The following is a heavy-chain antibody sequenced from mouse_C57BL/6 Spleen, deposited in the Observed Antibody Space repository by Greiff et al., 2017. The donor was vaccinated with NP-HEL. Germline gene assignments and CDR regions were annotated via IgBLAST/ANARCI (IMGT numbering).Heavy chain of an antibody. CDR2: ISSGGSYT. D-gene: IGHD2-1*01. CDR1: GFTFSSYG. V-gene: IGHV5-6*01. J-gene: IGHJ1*03. CDR3: ARDGNYGDFDV. Sequence: EVQGVESGGDLVKPGGSLKLSCAASGFTFSSYGMSWVRQTPDKRLEWVATISSGGSYTYYPDSVKGRFTISRDNAKNTLYLQMSSLKSEDTAMYYCARDGNYGDFDVWGTGTTVTVSS.